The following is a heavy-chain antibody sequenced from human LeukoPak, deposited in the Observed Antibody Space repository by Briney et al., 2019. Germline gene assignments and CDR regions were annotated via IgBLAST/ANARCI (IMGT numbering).Heavy chain of an antibody. CDR3: ARVSSSWYQDWYFDL. D-gene: IGHD6-13*01. V-gene: IGHV4-39*07. J-gene: IGHJ2*01. Sequence: SETLSLTCTVSGGSISSSSYYWDWIRQPPGKGLEWIGSIYYSGSTYSNPSLKSRVSISVDTSKNQFSLKLSSVTAADTAVYYCARVSSSWYQDWYFDLWGRGTLVTVSS. CDR2: IYYSGST. CDR1: GGSISSSSYY.